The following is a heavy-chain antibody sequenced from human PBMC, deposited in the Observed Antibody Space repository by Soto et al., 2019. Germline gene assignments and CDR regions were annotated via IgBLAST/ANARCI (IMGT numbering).Heavy chain of an antibody. CDR2: IIPMLSMS. CDR3: ARSLGSGSRAFDF. D-gene: IGHD3-10*01. J-gene: IGHJ4*02. V-gene: IGHV1-69*02. Sequence: QVHLVQSGAEVKKPGSSVRVSCKASGDTFNSYTINWVRQAPGLGLEWMGRIIPMLSMSHSAPKFQGRVTMTADKATNTAYLDLSRLTSEDTAIYYCARSLGSGSRAFDFWAQGVRVTVSS. CDR1: GDTFNSYT.